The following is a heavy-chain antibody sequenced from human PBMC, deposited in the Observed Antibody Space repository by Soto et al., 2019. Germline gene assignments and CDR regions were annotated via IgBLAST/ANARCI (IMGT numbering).Heavy chain of an antibody. CDR1: GFTFSDYW. J-gene: IGHJ5*02. V-gene: IGHV3-7*05. CDR2: IKYDGSEE. CDR3: ARFASGKSAST. Sequence: EVQVVESGGGLVQPGGSLRLSCAGSGFTFSDYWMSWARQAPGKGLEWVANIKYDGSEEYYVDSVRGRFTSSRDNAMNSLHLQMNSLRADDTAVYYCARFASGKSASTWGQGTLVTVSS. D-gene: IGHD5-12*01.